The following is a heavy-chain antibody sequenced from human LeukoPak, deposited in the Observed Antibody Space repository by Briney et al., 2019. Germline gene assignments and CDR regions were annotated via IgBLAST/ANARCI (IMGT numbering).Heavy chain of an antibody. CDR2: INPSGGST. V-gene: IGHV1-46*01. D-gene: IGHD3-16*02. CDR3: ARDIYDYVWGSYPYWFDP. J-gene: IGHJ5*02. Sequence: ASVKVSCKASGYTFTSYYMHWVQQAPGQGLEWMGIINPSGGSTSYAQKFQGRVTMTRDTSISTAYMELSRLRSDDTAVYYCARDIYDYVWGSYPYWFDPWGQGTLVTVSS. CDR1: GYTFTSYY.